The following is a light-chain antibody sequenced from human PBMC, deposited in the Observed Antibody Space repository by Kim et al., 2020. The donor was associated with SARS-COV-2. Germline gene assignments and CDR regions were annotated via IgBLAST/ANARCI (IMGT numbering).Light chain of an antibody. CDR1: QGIRNY. CDR2: ATF. J-gene: IGKJ2*03. CDR3: QNYNSAPMS. Sequence: AAVEKRVTITGGEMQGIRNYLAWYQQKPGKVPKLLIYATFALQSGVPSRFRGSGSGTDFTLTISSLQPEDVATYFCQNYNSAPMSFGQGTKLEI. V-gene: IGKV1-27*01.